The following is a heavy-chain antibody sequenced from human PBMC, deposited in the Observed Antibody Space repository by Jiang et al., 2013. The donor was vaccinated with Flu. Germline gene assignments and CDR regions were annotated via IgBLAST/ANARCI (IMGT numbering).Heavy chain of an antibody. J-gene: IGHJ4*02. CDR2: IYYSGST. V-gene: IGHV4-59*01. CDR3: AREGYYDSSGYSRVVDY. CDR1: GGSISSYY. Sequence: GSGLVKPSETLSLTCTVSGGSISSYYWSWIRQPPGKGLEWIGYIYYSGSTNYNPSLKSRVTISVDTSKNQFSLKLSSVTAADTAVYYCAREGYYDSSGYSRVVDYWGQGTLVTVSS. D-gene: IGHD3-22*01.